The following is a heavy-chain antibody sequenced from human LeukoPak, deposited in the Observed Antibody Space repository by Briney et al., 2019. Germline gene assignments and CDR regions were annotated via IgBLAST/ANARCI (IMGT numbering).Heavy chain of an antibody. V-gene: IGHV1-8*01. Sequence: ASVKVSCKASGYTFISYDINWVRQATGQGLEWMGWMSPNSGNTGYAQKFQGRITMTKSTSISTAYMELSDLESEDTAVYYCARTPPDYGIDYWGQGTLVTVSS. J-gene: IGHJ4*02. CDR1: GYTFISYD. CDR2: MSPNSGNT. D-gene: IGHD4-17*01. CDR3: ARTPPDYGIDY.